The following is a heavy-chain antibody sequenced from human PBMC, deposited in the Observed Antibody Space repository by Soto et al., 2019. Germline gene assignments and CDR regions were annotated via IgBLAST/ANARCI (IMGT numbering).Heavy chain of an antibody. CDR3: LKALPATSVYRYHKGIYI. Sequence: GGSLRLSCAASGFTFSSYAMSWVRQAPGKGLEWVSAISGSGGSTYYADSVKGRFTISRDNSKNTLYLQMKSLRAEDTAVYYCLKALPATSVYRYHKGIYISGKGTTGTLST. J-gene: IGHJ6*04. CDR1: GFTFSSYA. CDR2: ISGSGGST. D-gene: IGHD2-2*01. V-gene: IGHV3-23*01.